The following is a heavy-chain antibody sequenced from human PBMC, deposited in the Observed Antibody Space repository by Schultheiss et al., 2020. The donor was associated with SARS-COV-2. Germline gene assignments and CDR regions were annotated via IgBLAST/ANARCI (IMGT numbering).Heavy chain of an antibody. CDR1: GFTFSSYA. CDR2: IKQDGSEK. Sequence: GGSLRLSCAASGFTFSSYAMSWVRQAPGKGLEWVANIKQDGSEKYYVDSVKGRFTISRDNAKNSLYLQMNSLRAEDTAVYYCARDHTFDYWGQGTLVTVSS. V-gene: IGHV3-7*01. J-gene: IGHJ4*02. CDR3: ARDHTFDY.